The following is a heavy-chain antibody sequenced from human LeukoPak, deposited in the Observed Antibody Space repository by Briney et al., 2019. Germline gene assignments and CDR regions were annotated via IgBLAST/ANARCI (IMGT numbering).Heavy chain of an antibody. V-gene: IGHV4-34*01. J-gene: IGHJ4*02. D-gene: IGHD3-16*01. CDR1: GGSFSGYY. Sequence: SSETLSLTRAVYGGSFSGYYWSWIRQPPGKGLEWIGEINHSGSTNYNPSLKSRVTISVDTSKNQFSLKLSSVTAADTAVYYCARGRFSFGGVPYFDYWGQGTLVTVSS. CDR3: ARGRFSFGGVPYFDY. CDR2: INHSGST.